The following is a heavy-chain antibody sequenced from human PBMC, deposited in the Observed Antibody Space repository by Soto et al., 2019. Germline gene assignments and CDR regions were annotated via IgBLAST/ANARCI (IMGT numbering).Heavy chain of an antibody. D-gene: IGHD3-9*01. Sequence: ASVKVSCKVSGYTLTELSMHWVRQAPGKGLEWMGGFDPEDGETIYAQKFQGRVTMTEDTSTDTAYMGLGSLGSEDTAVYYCATYRYLTGYYTNWFDPWGQGTLVTVSS. CDR2: FDPEDGET. CDR1: GYTLTELS. CDR3: ATYRYLTGYYTNWFDP. J-gene: IGHJ5*02. V-gene: IGHV1-24*01.